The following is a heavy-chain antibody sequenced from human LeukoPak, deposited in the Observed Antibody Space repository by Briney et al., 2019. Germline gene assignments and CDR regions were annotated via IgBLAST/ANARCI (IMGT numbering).Heavy chain of an antibody. Sequence: SGGSLRLSCAASGFTFDDYTMHWVRQAPGKGLEWVSLISWDGGSTYYADSVKGRFTISRDNSKNSLYLQMNSLRTEDTALYYXXXXXGDQNYYYYYMDVWGKGTTVTISS. CDR1: GFTFDDYT. D-gene: IGHD2-21*01. V-gene: IGHV3-43*01. CDR2: ISWDGGST. CDR3: XXXXGDQNYYYYYMDV. J-gene: IGHJ6*03.